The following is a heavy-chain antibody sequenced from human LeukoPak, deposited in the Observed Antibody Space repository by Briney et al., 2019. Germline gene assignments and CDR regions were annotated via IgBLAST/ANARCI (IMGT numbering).Heavy chain of an antibody. J-gene: IGHJ6*02. Sequence: ASVKVSCKASGYTFTGYYVHWVRQAPGQGLEWMGWINPNSGGTNYAQKFQGRVTMTRDTSISTAYMELSRLRSDDTAVYYCARGAPYDSSGYYYGMDVWGQGATVTVSS. CDR3: ARGAPYDSSGYYYGMDV. D-gene: IGHD3-22*01. CDR2: INPNSGGT. V-gene: IGHV1-2*02. CDR1: GYTFTGYY.